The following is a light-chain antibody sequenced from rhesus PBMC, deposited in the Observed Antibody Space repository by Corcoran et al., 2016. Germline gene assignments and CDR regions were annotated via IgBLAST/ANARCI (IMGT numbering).Light chain of an antibody. CDR2: EAS. Sequence: DIQMTQSPSSLSASVGDRVTITCRASQGITNDLAWYQQKPGETTKLLINEASSLQMGIPSGSSGSGSGTDFTLPISSLQSEYFATSYCQHYYSTPLTFGGGTKVELK. J-gene: IGKJ4*01. CDR3: QHYYSTPLT. CDR1: QGITND. V-gene: IGKV1-25*01.